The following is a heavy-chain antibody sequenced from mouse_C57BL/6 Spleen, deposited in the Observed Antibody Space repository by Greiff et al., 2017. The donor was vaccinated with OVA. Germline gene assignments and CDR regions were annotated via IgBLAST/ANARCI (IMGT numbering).Heavy chain of an antibody. CDR1: GFTFSSYA. CDR2: ISSGGDYI. Sequence: EVKLMESGEGLVKPGGSLKLSCAASGFTFSSYAMSWVRQTPEKRLEWVAYISSGGDYIYYADTVKGRFTISRDNARNTLYLQMSSLKSEDTAMYYCTRGYGSSYGYFDYWGQGTTLTVSS. CDR3: TRGYGSSYGYFDY. J-gene: IGHJ2*01. V-gene: IGHV5-9-1*02. D-gene: IGHD1-1*01.